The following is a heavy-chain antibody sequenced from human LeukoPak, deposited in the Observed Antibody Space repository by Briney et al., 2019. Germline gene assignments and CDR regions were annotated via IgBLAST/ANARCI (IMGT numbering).Heavy chain of an antibody. CDR1: GYSISSGYY. D-gene: IGHD3-10*01. J-gene: IGHJ5*02. V-gene: IGHV4-38-2*02. CDR2: IYHSGST. Sequence: SETLSLTCTVSGYSISSGYYWGWIRRPPGKGLEWIGSIYHSGSTYYNPSLKSRVTISVDTSKNQFSLKLSSVTAADTAVYYCARVAPGSRGWFDPWGQGTLVTVSS. CDR3: ARVAPGSRGWFDP.